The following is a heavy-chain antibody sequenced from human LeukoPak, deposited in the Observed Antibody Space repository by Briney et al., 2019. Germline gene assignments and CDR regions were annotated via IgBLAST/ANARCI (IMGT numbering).Heavy chain of an antibody. CDR2: ISAYNGNT. D-gene: IGHD3-9*01. Sequence: ASVKVSCKASVYTFTSYDISWVRQAPGQGLEWMGWISAYNGNTNYAQKLQGRVTMTTDTPTSTAYMELRSLRADDLAVYYCARGVTIFSDYWGQGTLVTVSS. V-gene: IGHV1-18*03. CDR3: ARGVTIFSDY. J-gene: IGHJ4*02. CDR1: VYTFTSYD.